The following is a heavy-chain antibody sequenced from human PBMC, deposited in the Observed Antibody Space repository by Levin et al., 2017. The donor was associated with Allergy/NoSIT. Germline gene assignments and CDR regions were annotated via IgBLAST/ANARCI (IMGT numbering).Heavy chain of an antibody. V-gene: IGHV3-23*01. CDR1: GFTFSTYHA. CDR3: ANLAAPDPRLLFDAFDV. J-gene: IGHJ3*01. Sequence: GGSLRLSCAASGFTFSTYHAMSWVRQAPGKGLEWVSSISGDGDTIHQADSLKGRFTISRDNSKNTVYLQMNSLKVDDTALYFCANLAAPDPRLLFDAFDVWGQGTVVTVSS. CDR2: ISGDGDTI. D-gene: IGHD2/OR15-2a*01.